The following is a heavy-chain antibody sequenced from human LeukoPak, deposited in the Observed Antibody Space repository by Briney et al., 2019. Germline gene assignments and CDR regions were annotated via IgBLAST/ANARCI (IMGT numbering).Heavy chain of an antibody. V-gene: IGHV1-18*01. CDR1: GYTFTSYG. Sequence: GASVKVSCKASGYTFTSYGISWVRQAPGQGLEWMGWISAYNGNTNYAQKLQGRVTMTTDTSTSTAYMELRSLRSDDTAVYYCARGTSSYSYGPGFDYWGQGTLVTVSS. J-gene: IGHJ4*02. CDR3: ARGTSSYSYGPGFDY. CDR2: ISAYNGNT. D-gene: IGHD5-18*01.